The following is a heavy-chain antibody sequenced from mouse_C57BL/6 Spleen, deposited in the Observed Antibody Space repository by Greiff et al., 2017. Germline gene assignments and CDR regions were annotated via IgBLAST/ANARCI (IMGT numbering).Heavy chain of an antibody. Sequence: VQLQQPGAELVMPGASVKLSCKASGYTFTSYWMHWVKQRPGQGLEWIGEIDPSDSYTNYNQKFKGKSTLTVDKSSSTAYMQLSILTSEDSAVYYCARRWYYYGSSYWYFDVWGTGTTVTVSS. V-gene: IGHV1-69*01. D-gene: IGHD1-1*01. CDR3: ARRWYYYGSSYWYFDV. CDR2: IDPSDSYT. CDR1: GYTFTSYW. J-gene: IGHJ1*03.